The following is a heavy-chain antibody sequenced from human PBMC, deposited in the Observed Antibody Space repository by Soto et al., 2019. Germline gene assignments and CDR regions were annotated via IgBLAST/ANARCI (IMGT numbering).Heavy chain of an antibody. CDR1: GFSLSTSGVG. Sequence: QITLKESGPTLVKPTQTLTLTCIFSGFSLSTSGVGVGWIRQSPGKALEWLAVIYWDDDKRYSPSLKSRVTITRDTSKNQVVFTMTNMDPEDTGTFYCAHLTSWGEGAPFDIWGQGTKVTVSS. CDR2: IYWDDDK. CDR3: AHLTSWGEGAPFDI. V-gene: IGHV2-5*02. J-gene: IGHJ3*02. D-gene: IGHD3-16*01.